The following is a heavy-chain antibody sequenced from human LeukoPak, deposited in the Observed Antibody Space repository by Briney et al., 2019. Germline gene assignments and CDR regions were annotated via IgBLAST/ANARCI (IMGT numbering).Heavy chain of an antibody. V-gene: IGHV4-28*01. CDR1: GYSISSNNW. CDR3: ATKPNSEYYYDY. J-gene: IGHJ4*02. D-gene: IGHD3-10*01. Sequence: SDTRSLTCAVSGYSISSNNWWGWIRQPPGKGLEWIGYIYYTGSTYYNPSLQSRVTMSVDTSKNQFSLWLTSVTAVDTAVYYCATKPNSEYYYDYWGRGTLVTGSS. CDR2: IYYTGST.